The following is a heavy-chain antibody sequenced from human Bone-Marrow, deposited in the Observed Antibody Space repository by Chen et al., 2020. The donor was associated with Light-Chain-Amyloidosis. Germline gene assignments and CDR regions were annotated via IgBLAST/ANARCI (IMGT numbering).Heavy chain of an antibody. J-gene: IGHJ5*02. V-gene: IGHV4-39*07. Sequence: QLQLQESGPGMVKPSETLSLTCTVPGGPISHNIYYWAWIRQPPGQGLGWIGSVYYTWSAYYSPSLKSRVTMSVDTSRNQFSLSLSSVTAADTAIYFCARDTHYDFQNGPLSWFDPWGRGALVTVSS. CDR3: ARDTHYDFQNGPLSWFDP. CDR2: VYYTWSA. D-gene: IGHD3-3*01. CDR1: GGPISHNIYY.